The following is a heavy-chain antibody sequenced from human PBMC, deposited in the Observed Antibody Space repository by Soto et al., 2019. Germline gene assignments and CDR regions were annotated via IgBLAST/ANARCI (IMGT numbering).Heavy chain of an antibody. D-gene: IGHD4-17*01. Sequence: QVQLVQSGAEVKKPGSSVMVSCKASGGTFSSYAISWVRQAPGQGLEWMGGIIPIFSTANYAQKFQGRVTITAEESTSTAYMELSSLRSEDTVVYYCARVRGQGDYSDPRYNWFDPWGQGTLVTFSS. J-gene: IGHJ5*02. V-gene: IGHV1-69*01. CDR2: IIPIFSTA. CDR3: ARVRGQGDYSDPRYNWFDP. CDR1: GGTFSSYA.